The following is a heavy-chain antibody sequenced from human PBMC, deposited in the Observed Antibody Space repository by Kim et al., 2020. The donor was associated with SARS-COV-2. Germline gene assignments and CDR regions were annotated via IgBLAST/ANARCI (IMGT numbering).Heavy chain of an antibody. D-gene: IGHD3-10*01. V-gene: IGHV3-7*01. CDR2: IKQDGSEK. CDR3: AVNANDGSGVGRFEY. J-gene: IGHJ4*02. CDR1: GFTFSSYW. Sequence: GGSLRLSCAASGFTFSSYWMSWVRQAPGKGLEWVANIKQDGSEKYYVDSVKGRFTISRDNAKKSLYLQMNSLRAEDTAVYHCAVNANDGSGVGRFEYWGQGTLVTVSS.